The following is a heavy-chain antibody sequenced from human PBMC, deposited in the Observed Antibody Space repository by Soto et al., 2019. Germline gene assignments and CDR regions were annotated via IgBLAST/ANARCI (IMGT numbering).Heavy chain of an antibody. V-gene: IGHV5-10-1*01. CDR3: ASFVLRFLRTQGDYQYYYGMDV. J-gene: IGHJ6*02. CDR1: GYSFTSYW. CDR2: IDPSDSYT. Sequence: GESLKISCKGSGYSFTSYWISWVRQMPGKGLEWMGKIDPSDSYTNYSPSFQGHVTISADKSISTAYLQWSSLEASDTAMYYCASFVLRFLRTQGDYQYYYGMDVWGQGTTVTVSS. D-gene: IGHD3-3*01.